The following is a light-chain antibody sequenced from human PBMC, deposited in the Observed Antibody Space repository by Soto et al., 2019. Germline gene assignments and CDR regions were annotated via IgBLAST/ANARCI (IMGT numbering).Light chain of an antibody. CDR3: GTWDSSLSAVV. Sequence: QSALTQPPSVSAAPGQKVTISCSGSSSNIGNNYVSWYQQLPGTAPKLLIYDNSKRPSGIPDRFSASKSATSATLGITGLQTGDEADYYCGTWDSSLSAVVFGGGTKLTVL. CDR1: SSNIGNNY. V-gene: IGLV1-51*01. CDR2: DNS. J-gene: IGLJ2*01.